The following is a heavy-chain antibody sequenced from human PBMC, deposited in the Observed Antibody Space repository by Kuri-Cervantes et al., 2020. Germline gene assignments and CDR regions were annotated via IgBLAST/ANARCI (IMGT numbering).Heavy chain of an antibody. Sequence: SVKVSCKASGGTFSSYAISWVRQAPGQGLEWMGGIIPIFGAANYAQKFQGRVTITADKSTSTAYMELSSLRSEGTAVYYCTREGHSSSWYNWGQGTLVTVSS. D-gene: IGHD6-13*01. CDR3: TREGHSSSWYN. CDR2: IIPIFGAA. V-gene: IGHV1-69*06. J-gene: IGHJ4*02. CDR1: GGTFSSYA.